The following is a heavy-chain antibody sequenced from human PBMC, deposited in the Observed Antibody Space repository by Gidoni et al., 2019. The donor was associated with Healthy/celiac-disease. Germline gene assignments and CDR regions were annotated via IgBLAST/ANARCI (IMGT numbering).Heavy chain of an antibody. CDR3: ARERHYYGSSGYYSGVPFDP. Sequence: QVQLVQSGAEGKKPGSSVKVSCKPSGGTFRRYAISRVRQARGHGPEWMGRIIPILGIANSAQKFQGRGTITADKATSTAYMELSIRRSEDTAVYYCARERHYYGSSGYYSGVPFDPWGQGTLVTVSS. D-gene: IGHD3-22*01. CDR2: IIPILGIA. V-gene: IGHV1-69*04. CDR1: GGTFRRYA. J-gene: IGHJ5*02.